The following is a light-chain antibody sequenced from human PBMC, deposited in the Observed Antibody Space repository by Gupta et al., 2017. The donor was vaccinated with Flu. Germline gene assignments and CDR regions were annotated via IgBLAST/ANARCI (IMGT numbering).Light chain of an antibody. CDR3: QQYGSSPGT. Sequence: LCCRACQSVNSSYLAWYQQKPGQAPRLLIYGASSRATGIPDRFSGSGSGTDFTLTISRLEPEDFAVYYCQQYGSSPGTFGQGTKVEIK. J-gene: IGKJ1*01. V-gene: IGKV3-20*01. CDR2: GAS. CDR1: QSVNSSY.